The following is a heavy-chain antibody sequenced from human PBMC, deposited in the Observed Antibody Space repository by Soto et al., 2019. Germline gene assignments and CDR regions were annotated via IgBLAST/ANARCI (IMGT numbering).Heavy chain of an antibody. CDR2: IWYDGSNK. CDR1: GFTFSSYG. J-gene: IGHJ4*02. D-gene: IGHD6-13*01. Sequence: GGSLRLSCAASGFTFSSYGMHWVRQAPGKGLEWVAVIWYDGSNKYYADSVKGRFTISRDNSKNTLYLQMNSLRAEDTAVYYCATQLGSSWYHPFDYWGQGTLVTVSS. V-gene: IGHV3-33*01. CDR3: ATQLGSSWYHPFDY.